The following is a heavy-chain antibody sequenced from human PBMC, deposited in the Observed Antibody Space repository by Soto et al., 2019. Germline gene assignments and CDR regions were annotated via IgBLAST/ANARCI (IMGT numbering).Heavy chain of an antibody. CDR2: IDPSDSYT. V-gene: IGHV5-10-1*01. Sequence: PGESLKISCKGSGYSFTSYWISWVRQMPGKGLEWMGRIDPSDSYTNYSPSFQGHVTILADKSISTAYLQWSSLKASDTAMYYCARGTMVRGAREDWFDPWGQGTLVTVSS. D-gene: IGHD3-10*01. J-gene: IGHJ5*02. CDR1: GYSFTSYW. CDR3: ARGTMVRGAREDWFDP.